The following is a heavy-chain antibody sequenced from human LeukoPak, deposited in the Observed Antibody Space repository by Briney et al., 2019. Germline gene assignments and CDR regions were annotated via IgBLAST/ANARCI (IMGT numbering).Heavy chain of an antibody. Sequence: NPSETLSLTCAVYGGSFNDYYWSWIRQPPGKGLEWIGEINHSGSTNYNPSLKSRITISIDTSKNHFSLKLSSVTAADTAVYYCARVRYYYGSGDEGYWGQGTLVTVSS. V-gene: IGHV4-34*01. CDR2: INHSGST. CDR1: GGSFNDYY. D-gene: IGHD3-10*01. CDR3: ARVRYYYGSGDEGY. J-gene: IGHJ4*02.